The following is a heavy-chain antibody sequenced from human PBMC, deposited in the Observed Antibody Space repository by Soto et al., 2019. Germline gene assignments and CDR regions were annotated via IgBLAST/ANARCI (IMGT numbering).Heavy chain of an antibody. CDR3: ARGGPVVVVTAALDY. J-gene: IGHJ4*02. Sequence: QVQLVQSGAEVKKPGASVKVSCKASGDTFTDYYIHWVRQAPGQGLEWMGTVNPSGGHTTYAQHFLGRMTMTRDTSASTLYMELTSLTSEDTAVYYCARGGPVVVVTAALDYWGPGTLVTVSS. CDR2: VNPSGGHT. D-gene: IGHD2-21*02. V-gene: IGHV1-46*01. CDR1: GDTFTDYY.